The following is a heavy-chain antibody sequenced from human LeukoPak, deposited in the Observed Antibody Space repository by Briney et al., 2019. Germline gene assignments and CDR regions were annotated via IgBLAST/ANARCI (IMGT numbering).Heavy chain of an antibody. CDR2: IYYSGST. Sequence: QVQLQESGPGLVKPSQTLSLTFTFPGGSIRRGDYYWSWIRLPPREGLEWIGYIYYSGSTYYNPSRKSRVTISVDTSKNQFSLKLSSVTAADTAVYYCARVWSGTYYFDYWGQGTLVTVSS. J-gene: IGHJ4*02. CDR1: GGSIRRGDYY. V-gene: IGHV4-30-4*08. D-gene: IGHD3-3*01. CDR3: ARVWSGTYYFDY.